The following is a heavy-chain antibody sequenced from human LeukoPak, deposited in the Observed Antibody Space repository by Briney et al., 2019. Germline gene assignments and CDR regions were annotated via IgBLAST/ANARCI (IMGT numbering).Heavy chain of an antibody. D-gene: IGHD2-2*01. CDR1: GYSFTSYW. V-gene: IGHV5-51*01. CDR3: ARRGRYCSSTSCYDFNYFDY. CDR2: IYPGDSDT. J-gene: IGHJ4*02. Sequence: GESLKISCKGSGYSFTSYWIGWVRQMPGKGLEWMGIIYPGDSDTRYSPSFQGQVTISADKSISTAYLQWSSLKASDTAMYYCARRGRYCSSTSCYDFNYFDYWGQGTLVTVSS.